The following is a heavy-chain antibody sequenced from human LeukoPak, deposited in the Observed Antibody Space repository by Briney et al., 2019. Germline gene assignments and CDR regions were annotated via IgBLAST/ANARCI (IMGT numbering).Heavy chain of an antibody. CDR1: GGSISSYY. D-gene: IGHD5-12*01. CDR2: IYYSGST. V-gene: IGHV4-59*01. Sequence: PSETLSLTCTVSGGSISSYYWSWIRQPPGKGLEWIGYIYYSGSTNYNPSLKSRVTISVDTSKNQFSLKLSSVTAADTAVYYCARDSGYSTPYLFAYWGQGTLVTVSS. CDR3: ARDSGYSTPYLFAY. J-gene: IGHJ4*02.